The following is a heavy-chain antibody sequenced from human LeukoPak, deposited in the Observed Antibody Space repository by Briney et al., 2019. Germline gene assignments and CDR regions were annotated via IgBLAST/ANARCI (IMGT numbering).Heavy chain of an antibody. J-gene: IGHJ5*02. CDR2: INYSGNT. D-gene: IGHD2-21*02. CDR3: ARGECGIDCPKYNWFDP. V-gene: IGHV4-39*07. CDR1: GGSISSSSYY. Sequence: PSETLSLTCTVSGGSISSSSYYWGWIRQPPGKGLQWIGSINYSGNTYYNPSLKSRVTISVDTSKNQFSLKLSSVTAADTAVYYCARGECGIDCPKYNWFDPWGQGTLVTVSS.